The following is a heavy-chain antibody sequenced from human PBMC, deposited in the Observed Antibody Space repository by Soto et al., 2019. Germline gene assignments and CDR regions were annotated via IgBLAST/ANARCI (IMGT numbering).Heavy chain of an antibody. V-gene: IGHV3-30-3*01. D-gene: IGHD5-12*01. Sequence: QVQLVESGGGVVQPGRSLRLSCAASGFTFSSYTMHWVRQAPGKGLEWVAVISYDGSNKYYADSVKGRFTISRDNFKNTVYLQRNSLRAEDTAVYYCAREYIGVLYDYGMDVWGQGTRVTVSS. J-gene: IGHJ6*02. CDR1: GFTFSSYT. CDR3: AREYIGVLYDYGMDV. CDR2: ISYDGSNK.